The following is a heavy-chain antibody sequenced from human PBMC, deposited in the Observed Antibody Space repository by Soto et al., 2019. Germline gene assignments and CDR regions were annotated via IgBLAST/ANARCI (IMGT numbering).Heavy chain of an antibody. D-gene: IGHD2-8*01. Sequence: SVKVSCKASGGTFSSYAISWVRQAPGQGLEWMGGIIPIFGTANYAQKFQGRVTITADKSTSTAYMELSSLRSEDTAVYYCARGWMVYAIYNWFDPWGQGTLVTVSS. J-gene: IGHJ5*02. CDR3: ARGWMVYAIYNWFDP. CDR1: GGTFSSYA. CDR2: IIPIFGTA. V-gene: IGHV1-69*06.